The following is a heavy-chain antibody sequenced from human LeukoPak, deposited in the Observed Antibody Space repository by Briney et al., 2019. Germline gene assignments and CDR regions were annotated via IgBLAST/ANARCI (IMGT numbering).Heavy chain of an antibody. Sequence: GGSLRLSCAASGLSFSNAWMNWVRQAPGTGLEWVGLLKSKTNGGTTHYAAPVEGRFTISRDDSKNLLYLQMNSLKTEDTAVYYYLRELRGAFDIWGQGTLVTVSS. J-gene: IGHJ3*02. CDR3: LRELRGAFDI. CDR1: GLSFSNAW. CDR2: LKSKTNGGTT. V-gene: IGHV3-15*01. D-gene: IGHD1-7*01.